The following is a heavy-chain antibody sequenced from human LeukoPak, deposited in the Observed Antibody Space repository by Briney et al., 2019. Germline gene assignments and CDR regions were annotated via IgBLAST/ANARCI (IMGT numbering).Heavy chain of an antibody. CDR2: INPNSGGT. CDR3: ARGPAGIAAARRRFDP. D-gene: IGHD6-13*01. Sequence: ASVKVSCKASGYTFTGYYMHWVRQAPGQGLEWMGWINPNSGGTNYAQKFQGRVTMTRDTSISTAYMELSRLRSDDTAVYYCARGPAGIAAARRRFDPWGQGTLVTVSS. CDR1: GYTFTGYY. V-gene: IGHV1-2*02. J-gene: IGHJ5*02.